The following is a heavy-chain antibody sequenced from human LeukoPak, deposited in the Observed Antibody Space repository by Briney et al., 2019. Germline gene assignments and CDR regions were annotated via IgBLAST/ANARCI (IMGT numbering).Heavy chain of an antibody. CDR3: ARHYCGGDCYSRWYFDL. J-gene: IGHJ2*01. Sequence: PSESLSLTCIVSGGSISGYHWGWIRPPAGKGLEWIGRIYSSGSTNYNPPLKSRVTMSVDTSKNQFSLKLSSVTAADTAVYYCARHYCGGDCYSRWYFDLWGRGTLVTVSS. V-gene: IGHV4-4*07. CDR2: IYSSGST. D-gene: IGHD2-21*02. CDR1: GGSISGYH.